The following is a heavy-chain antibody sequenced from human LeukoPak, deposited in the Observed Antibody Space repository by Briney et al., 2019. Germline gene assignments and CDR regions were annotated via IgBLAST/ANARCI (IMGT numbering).Heavy chain of an antibody. CDR2: INHSGIT. Sequence: SETLSLTCAVFGGSFSDYYWSWIRQPPGKGLEWIGEINHSGITNYNPSLKRRVTISADTSKNQFSLKLSSVTAADTSVYYCASDTVAGTGWGQGTLVTVSS. D-gene: IGHD6-19*01. V-gene: IGHV4-34*01. J-gene: IGHJ4*02. CDR1: GGSFSDYY. CDR3: ASDTVAGTG.